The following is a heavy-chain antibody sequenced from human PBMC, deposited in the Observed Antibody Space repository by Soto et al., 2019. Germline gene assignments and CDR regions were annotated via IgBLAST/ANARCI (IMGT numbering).Heavy chain of an antibody. D-gene: IGHD2-15*01. CDR2: FRGSGGTS. J-gene: IGHJ4*02. CDR3: AKDRGGGGYPLFDS. V-gene: IGHV3-23*01. CDR1: GFTFSTYD. Sequence: EVQLLESGGDLAQPGGSLRLACVASGFTFSTYDMSWVRQAPGKGLEWVSTFRGSGGTSYYADSVKGRFTISRDDSKNTLFLQMNSLGAEDTAVYYCAKDRGGGGYPLFDSWGQGTLVTVSS.